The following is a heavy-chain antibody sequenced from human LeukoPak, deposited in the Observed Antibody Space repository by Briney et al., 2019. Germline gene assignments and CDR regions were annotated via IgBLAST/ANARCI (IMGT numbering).Heavy chain of an antibody. CDR1: GFTFSSYG. Sequence: GGSLRLSCAASGFTFSSYGMHWVRQAPGKGLEWVAVIWYDGSNKYYADSVKGRFTISRDNSMNTLYLQMNSLRAEDTAVYYCASGITMVRGPTDYYGMDVWGKGTTVTVPS. CDR3: ASGITMVRGPTDYYGMDV. CDR2: IWYDGSNK. V-gene: IGHV3-33*01. D-gene: IGHD3-10*01. J-gene: IGHJ6*04.